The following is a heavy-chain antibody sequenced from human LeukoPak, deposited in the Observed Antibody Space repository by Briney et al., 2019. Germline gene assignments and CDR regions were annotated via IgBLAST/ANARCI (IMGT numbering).Heavy chain of an antibody. CDR3: ARGGTFYRRTLLNYFDY. V-gene: IGHV1-69*05. Sequence: SVKVSCKASGGTFSTYAISWVRQAPGQGLEWMGGIIPISGTANYAQKFQGRVTFTTDESTNTAYMELRSLRSEDTAVYYCARGGTFYRRTLLNYFDYWGQGSLVTVSS. CDR2: IIPISGTA. CDR1: GGTFSTYA. D-gene: IGHD1-14*01. J-gene: IGHJ4*02.